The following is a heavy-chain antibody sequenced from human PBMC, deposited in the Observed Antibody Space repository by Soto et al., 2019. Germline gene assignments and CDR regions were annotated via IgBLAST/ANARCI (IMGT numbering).Heavy chain of an antibody. V-gene: IGHV1-3*01. J-gene: IGHJ6*02. CDR3: AREGYSSGWYVDYYYGMDV. CDR2: INAGNGNT. D-gene: IGHD6-19*01. CDR1: GYTFTSYA. Sequence: ASVKVSCKASGYTFTSYAMHWVRQAPGQRLEWMGWINAGNGNTKYSQKFQGRVTITRDTSASTAYMELSSLRSEDTAVYYCAREGYSSGWYVDYYYGMDVWGQGTTVTVS.